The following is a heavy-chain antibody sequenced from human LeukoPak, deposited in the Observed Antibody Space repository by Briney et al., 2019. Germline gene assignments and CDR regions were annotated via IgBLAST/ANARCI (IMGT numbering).Heavy chain of an antibody. J-gene: IGHJ3*02. Sequence: GGSLRLSCVVFGFTFSTCPMHWVRQAPGKGLEFASSVSYNGGSTYYADSVKGRFTISRDNSRNTLYLQMDSLRAEDTAVYYCASNSGYSSGFSIWGQGTMVTVSS. CDR1: GFTFSTCP. D-gene: IGHD6-19*01. CDR3: ASNSGYSSGFSI. V-gene: IGHV3-64*02. CDR2: VSYNGGST.